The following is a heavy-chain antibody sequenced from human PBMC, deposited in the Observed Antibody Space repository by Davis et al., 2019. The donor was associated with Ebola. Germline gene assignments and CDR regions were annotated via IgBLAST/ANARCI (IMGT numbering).Heavy chain of an antibody. Sequence: ASVKVSCKVSGYTLSELSIHWVRQAPGKGLEWMGGFESEDGETTYAQEFQGRVTLTEDTSTDTAYMELSSLRSEDTAVYYCARNCSITYCHYYYGLDVWGQGTTVTVSS. CDR2: FESEDGET. J-gene: IGHJ6*02. CDR3: ARNCSITYCHYYYGLDV. V-gene: IGHV1-24*01. D-gene: IGHD2-2*01. CDR1: GYTLSELS.